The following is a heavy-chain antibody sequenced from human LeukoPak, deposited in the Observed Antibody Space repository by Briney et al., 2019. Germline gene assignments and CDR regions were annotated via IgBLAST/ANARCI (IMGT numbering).Heavy chain of an antibody. J-gene: IGHJ4*02. CDR1: GITFTSYY. CDR3: ALIAPPHN. V-gene: IGHV1-46*01. CDR2: INPSGTIT. D-gene: IGHD6-13*01. Sequence: ASVKVSRKASGITFTSYYIHWVRQAPGRGLEWMGKINPSGTITTYAPKYQGRVTVTKDTPTNTVYMELSSLRSDDTAVYYCALIAPPHNWGQGTLVTVSS.